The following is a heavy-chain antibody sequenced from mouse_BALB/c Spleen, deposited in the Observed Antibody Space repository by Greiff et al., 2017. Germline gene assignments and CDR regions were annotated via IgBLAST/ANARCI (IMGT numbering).Heavy chain of an antibody. D-gene: IGHD2-2*01. CDR1: GYSITSGYY. J-gene: IGHJ4*01. Sequence: EVQLVESGPGLVKPSQSLSLTCSVTGYSITSGYYWNWIRQFPGNKLEWMGYISYDGSNNYNPSLKNRISITRDTSKNQFFLKLNSVTTEDTATYYCARNGYGYYAMDYWGQGTSVTVSS. CDR2: ISYDGSN. V-gene: IGHV3-6*02. CDR3: ARNGYGYYAMDY.